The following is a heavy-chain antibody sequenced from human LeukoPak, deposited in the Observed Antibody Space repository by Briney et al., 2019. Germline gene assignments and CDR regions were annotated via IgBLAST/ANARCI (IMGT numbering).Heavy chain of an antibody. CDR2: ISGSGGST. D-gene: IGHD3-22*01. V-gene: IGHV3-23*01. CDR1: GFTFSSYA. J-gene: IGHJ4*02. CDR3: AKEGDSSGYLATYYFDY. Sequence: GGSLRLSCAASGFTFSSYAMSWVRQAPGKGLEWVSAISGSGGSTYYADSVKGRFTISRDSSKNTLYLQMNSLRAEDTAVYYCAKEGDSSGYLATYYFDYWGQGTLVTVSS.